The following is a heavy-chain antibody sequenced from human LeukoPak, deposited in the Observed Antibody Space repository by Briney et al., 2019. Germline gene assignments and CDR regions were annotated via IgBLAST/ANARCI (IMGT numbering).Heavy chain of an antibody. D-gene: IGHD6-13*01. CDR1: GGSISSYY. J-gene: IGHJ4*02. Sequence: SETLSLTCTVSGGSISSYYWSWIRQPAGKGLEWIGRIYTSGSTNYNPSLKSRVTISVDKSKNQFSLKLSSVTAADTAVYYWARDAAAAGLYYFDYWGQGTLVTVSS. CDR2: IYTSGST. CDR3: ARDAAAAGLYYFDY. V-gene: IGHV4-4*07.